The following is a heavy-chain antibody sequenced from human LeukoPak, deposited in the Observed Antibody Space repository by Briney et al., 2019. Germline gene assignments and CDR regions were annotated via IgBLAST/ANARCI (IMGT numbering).Heavy chain of an antibody. D-gene: IGHD6-13*01. Sequence: PGGSLRLSCAASGFTFSSYGMSWVRQAPGKGLEWVSAISGSGGSTYYADSVKGRFTISRDNSKNTLYLQMNSLRAEDTAVYYCAKRIGIAAAGTRYYYYYMDVWGKGTTVTISS. CDR2: ISGSGGST. J-gene: IGHJ6*03. CDR3: AKRIGIAAAGTRYYYYYMDV. CDR1: GFTFSSYG. V-gene: IGHV3-23*01.